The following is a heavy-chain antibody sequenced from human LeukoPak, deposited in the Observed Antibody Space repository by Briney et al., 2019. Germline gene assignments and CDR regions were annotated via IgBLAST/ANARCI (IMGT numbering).Heavy chain of an antibody. V-gene: IGHV4-31*03. CDR3: ARGLKFVDYGGHPVGY. J-gene: IGHJ4*02. Sequence: SETLSLTCTVSGGXISSGGYYWSWIRQHPGKGLEWIGYIYYSGSTYYNPSLKSRVTISVDTSKNQFSLKLSSVTAADTAVYYCARGLKFVDYGGHPVGYWGQGTLVTVSS. D-gene: IGHD4-23*01. CDR1: GGXISSGGYY. CDR2: IYYSGST.